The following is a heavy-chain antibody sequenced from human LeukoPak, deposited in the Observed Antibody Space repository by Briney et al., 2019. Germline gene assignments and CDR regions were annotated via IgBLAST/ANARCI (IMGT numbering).Heavy chain of an antibody. D-gene: IGHD3-3*01. CDR3: ARGGIFDV. J-gene: IGHJ6*04. CDR2: IYYGGSA. CDR1: GGSITNNY. V-gene: IGHV4-59*01. Sequence: PSETLSLTCTVAGGSITNNYWSSIRQPPGKGLEYIGQIYYGGSAEYNPSLQSRVTISVDASKNQFTLKLNSVTPGDTAVYYCARGGIFDVWGEGSTVTVCS.